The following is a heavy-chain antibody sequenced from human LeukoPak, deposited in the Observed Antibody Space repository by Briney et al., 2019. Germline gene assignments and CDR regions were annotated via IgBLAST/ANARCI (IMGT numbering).Heavy chain of an antibody. CDR3: AREDSSGAFDI. J-gene: IGHJ3*02. V-gene: IGHV3-33*01. CDR1: GFTFRSYD. CDR2: VWYDERNK. D-gene: IGHD3-22*01. Sequence: AGSLRLSCAASGFTFRSYDMRWVRQAPGKGLEWVAVVWYDERNKYYVDSVKGRFTISRDNSKNTLYLQMNSLRVEDTALYYCAREDSSGAFDIWGQGTMLTVYS.